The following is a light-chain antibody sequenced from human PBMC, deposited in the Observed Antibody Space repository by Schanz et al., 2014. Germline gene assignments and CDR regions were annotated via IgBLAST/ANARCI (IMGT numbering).Light chain of an antibody. V-gene: IGKV3-15*01. CDR3: QQYYSTPIT. CDR1: QSVSTN. CDR2: GAS. Sequence: EIVMTQSPVTLSVSPGERATLSCRASQSVSTNLAWFQQKPGQAPRLLMYGASTRATGIPARFSGSGSGTEFTLTISSLQSEDVAVYYCQQYYSTPITFGQGTRLEIK. J-gene: IGKJ5*01.